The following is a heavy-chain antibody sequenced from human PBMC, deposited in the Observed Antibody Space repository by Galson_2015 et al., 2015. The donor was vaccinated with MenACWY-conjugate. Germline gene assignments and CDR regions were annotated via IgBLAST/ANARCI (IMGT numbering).Heavy chain of an antibody. CDR1: GFTFSNFW. Sequence: SLRLSCAASGFTFSNFWMSWVRQVPGKELEWVASIKHDGSEKYLVDSVKGRFTISRDNAENSLFLQMNSLRAEDTAVYYCARERWVRGVFFDQWGQGTLVTVSS. D-gene: IGHD3-10*01. V-gene: IGHV3-7*01. CDR2: IKHDGSEK. CDR3: ARERWVRGVFFDQ. J-gene: IGHJ4*02.